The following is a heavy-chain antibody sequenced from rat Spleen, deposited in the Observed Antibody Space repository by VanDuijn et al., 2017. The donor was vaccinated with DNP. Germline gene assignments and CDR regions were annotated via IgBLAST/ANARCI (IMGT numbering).Heavy chain of an antibody. D-gene: IGHD1-10*01. Sequence: EVLLQESGPGLVKPSQSLSLTCSVTGFSITNNFKWSWIRKFPGNKLEWMGYVTNAGSTDYNPSLKSRISITTDTSKNQFFLQLNSVAADYSATFYCACQLGVVDYWGHGVMVTVSS. CDR2: VTNAGST. CDR1: GFSITNNFK. CDR3: ACQLGVVDY. V-gene: IGHV3-3*01. J-gene: IGHJ2*01.